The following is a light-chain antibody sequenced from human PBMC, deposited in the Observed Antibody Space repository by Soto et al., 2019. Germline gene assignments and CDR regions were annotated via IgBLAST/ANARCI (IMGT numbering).Light chain of an antibody. CDR3: CSYAGGYTYL. Sequence: QSVLTQPPSVSGAPGQRVTISCTGNSSNIGSPFDVHWYQHLPGTAPRLLIYANNNRPSGVPDRFSGSKSGTSASLAITGLQGDDEADYFCCSYAGGYTYLFGTGTKLTVL. CDR2: ANN. CDR1: SSNIGSPFD. V-gene: IGLV1-40*01. J-gene: IGLJ1*01.